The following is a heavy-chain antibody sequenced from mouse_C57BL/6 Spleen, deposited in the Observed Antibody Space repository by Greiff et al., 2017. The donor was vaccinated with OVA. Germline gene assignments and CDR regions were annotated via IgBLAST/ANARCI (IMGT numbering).Heavy chain of an antibody. CDR3: ARSLLLRQDWFAY. V-gene: IGHV1-42*01. CDR1: GYSFTGYY. Sequence: EVQLQQSGPELVKPGASVKISCKASGYSFTGYYMNWVKQSPEKSLEWIGEINPSTGGTTYNQKFKAKATLTVDKSSSTAYMQLQSLTSEDSAVYYCARSLLLRQDWFAYWGQGTLVTVSA. J-gene: IGHJ3*01. D-gene: IGHD1-1*01. CDR2: INPSTGGT.